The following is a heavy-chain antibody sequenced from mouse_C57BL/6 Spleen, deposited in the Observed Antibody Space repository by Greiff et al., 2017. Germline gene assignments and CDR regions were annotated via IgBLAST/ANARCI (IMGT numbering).Heavy chain of an antibody. V-gene: IGHV1-53*01. Sequence: QVQLQQSGTELVKPGASVKLSCKASGYTFTSDWMHWVKQRPGQGLEWIGNINPSNGGTNYNEKFKSKATLTVDKSSNTAYMQLSSLASEDSAVYYCARGRYDYAPFDYWGQGPTLTVSS. D-gene: IGHD2-4*01. J-gene: IGHJ2*01. CDR3: ARGRYDYAPFDY. CDR2: INPSNGGT. CDR1: GYTFTSDW.